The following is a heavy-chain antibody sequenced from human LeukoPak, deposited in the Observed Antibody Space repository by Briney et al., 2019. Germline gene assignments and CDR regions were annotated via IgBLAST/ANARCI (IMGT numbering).Heavy chain of an antibody. Sequence: PGVSLRLSCAAPGFSFSTYAMNWVRQAPGKGLRWVSTISGSGGSTYYADSVKGRFTISRDNSENTLYLQMNSLRAEDTAVYYCAKDGGFGVGYFDYWGQGILVTVSS. CDR1: GFSFSTYA. CDR3: AKDGGFGVGYFDY. J-gene: IGHJ4*02. D-gene: IGHD3-16*01. V-gene: IGHV3-23*01. CDR2: ISGSGGST.